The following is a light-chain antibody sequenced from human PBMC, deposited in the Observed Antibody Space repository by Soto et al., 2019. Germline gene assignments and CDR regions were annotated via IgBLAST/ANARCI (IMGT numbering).Light chain of an antibody. CDR2: AAS. V-gene: IGKV3-15*01. Sequence: EIVMTQSPATLSVSPGERATLSCRASQSVRSNLAWYQQKPGQVPRLLIYAASTRATGIAARFSDSGSGTEFTLSINNLKSEDFAVYYCQQYSNWILTFGGGTKVEIK. CDR3: QQYSNWILT. J-gene: IGKJ4*01. CDR1: QSVRSN.